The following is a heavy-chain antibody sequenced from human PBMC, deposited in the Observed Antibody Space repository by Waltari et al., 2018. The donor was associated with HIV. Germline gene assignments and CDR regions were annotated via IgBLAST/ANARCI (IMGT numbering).Heavy chain of an antibody. J-gene: IGHJ1*01. CDR1: GSTFSSFG. CDR3: AKDFKSRAFDPSFVDS. V-gene: IGHV3-30*02. CDR2: IRFDGTEE. D-gene: IGHD3-9*01. Sequence: VRLVESGGGVIQPGGALPLSCDAPGSTFSSFGLHWVRQAPGRGLQWLAFIRFDGTEEYDLESVKARFIISRDNSNNTLLLQMTDLTTDDTAIYFCAKDFKSRAFDPSFVDSWGQGTLLTVSS.